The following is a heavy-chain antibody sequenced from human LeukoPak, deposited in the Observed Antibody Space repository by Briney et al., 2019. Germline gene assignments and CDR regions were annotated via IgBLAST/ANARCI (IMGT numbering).Heavy chain of an antibody. D-gene: IGHD2/OR15-2a*01. J-gene: IGHJ5*02. V-gene: IGHV3-23*01. CDR3: AKVLGFPNWFDP. Sequence: PGGSLRLSCAASGFTFSSYAMSWVRQAPGKGLELISGISGSGGTTYYADSVKGRFTISRDNSKNTLYLQMNSLRAEDTAVYYCAKVLGFPNWFDPWGQGTLVTVSS. CDR2: ISGSGGTT. CDR1: GFTFSSYA.